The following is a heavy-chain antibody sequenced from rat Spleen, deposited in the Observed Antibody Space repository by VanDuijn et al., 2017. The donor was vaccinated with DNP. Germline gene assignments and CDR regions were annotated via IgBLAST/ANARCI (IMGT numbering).Heavy chain of an antibody. D-gene: IGHD1-3*01. Sequence: EVQLVESGGDLVQPGRSLKLSCVVSGFTFNNYWMTWIRQVPGKGLEWVASITTGGGSTFYPDSVKGRFTISRDNAKNTLYLQMNSLRSEDTATYYCARMDYGSYGYFDYWGQGVMVTVSS. CDR1: GFTFNNYW. CDR3: ARMDYGSYGYFDY. J-gene: IGHJ2*01. V-gene: IGHV5-31*01. CDR2: ITTGGGST.